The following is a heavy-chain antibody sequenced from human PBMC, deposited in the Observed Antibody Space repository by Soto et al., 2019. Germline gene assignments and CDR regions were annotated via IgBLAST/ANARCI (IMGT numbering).Heavy chain of an antibody. Sequence: GASVKVSCKASGGTFSRYAISWVRQAPGQGLEWMGGIIPIFGTANYAQKFQGRVTITADESTSTAYMELSSLRSEDTAVYYCARDPANRRYDLLFDYWGQGPLVTVS. CDR3: ARDPANRRYDLLFDY. V-gene: IGHV1-69*13. CDR1: GGTFSRYA. CDR2: IIPIFGTA. D-gene: IGHD5-12*01. J-gene: IGHJ4*02.